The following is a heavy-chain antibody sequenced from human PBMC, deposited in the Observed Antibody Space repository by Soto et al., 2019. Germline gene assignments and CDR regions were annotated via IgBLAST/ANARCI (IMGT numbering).Heavy chain of an antibody. V-gene: IGHV4-4*07. J-gene: IGHJ5*02. CDR3: ARDRTAAGPSNWFDP. D-gene: IGHD6-13*01. CDR1: GGSISYYY. CDR2: IYPSGST. Sequence: SETLSLTCTVSGGSISYYYWSWIRQSAGKGLEWIGRIYPSGSTNYNPSLKGRVTMSVDTSNNQFSLNLGSVTAADAVVYYCARDRTAAGPSNWFDPWGQGTLVTVSS.